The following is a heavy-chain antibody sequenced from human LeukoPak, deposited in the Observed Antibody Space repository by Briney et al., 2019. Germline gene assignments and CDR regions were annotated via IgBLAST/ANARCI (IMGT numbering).Heavy chain of an antibody. CDR3: AREDSSGYYGY. J-gene: IGHJ4*02. V-gene: IGHV3-53*01. Sequence: PGGSLRLSCAASGFTVSSNYMSWVRQAPGKGLEWVSFIYTGGTTYYADSVRGRFTISRDNSKNTLYLQMNSLRAEDTAVYYCAREDSSGYYGYWGQGTLVTVSS. D-gene: IGHD3-22*01. CDR2: IYTGGTT. CDR1: GFTVSSNY.